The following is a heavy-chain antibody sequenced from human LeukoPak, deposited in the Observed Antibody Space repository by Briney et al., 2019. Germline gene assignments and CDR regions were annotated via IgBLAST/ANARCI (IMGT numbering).Heavy chain of an antibody. CDR1: GFTFSDYY. V-gene: IGHV3-11*04. J-gene: IGHJ6*03. D-gene: IGHD2-2*03. Sequence: GGSLRLSCAASGFTFSDYYMTWIRQAPGGGLEWVSYISSSGSTIYYADSAKGRFTISRDSDKNSLFLQMNSLRAEDTAVYYCAREAGYCSSTSCSYYYYMDVWGKGTTVTVSS. CDR2: ISSSGSTI. CDR3: AREAGYCSSTSCSYYYYMDV.